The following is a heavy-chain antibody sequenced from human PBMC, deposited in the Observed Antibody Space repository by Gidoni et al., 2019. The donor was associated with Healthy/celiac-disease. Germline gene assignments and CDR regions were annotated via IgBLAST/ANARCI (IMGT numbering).Heavy chain of an antibody. D-gene: IGHD3-10*01. CDR2: IYYSGST. Sequence: QVQLQESGPGLVKPSQTLSLTCTFSGGSISSGGYYWSWIRQHPGKGLEWIGYIYYSGSTYYNPSLKSRVTISVDTSKNQFSLKLSSVTAADTAVYYCARDSAVHTYFDYWGQGTLVTVSS. CDR1: GGSISSGGYY. CDR3: ARDSAVHTYFDY. J-gene: IGHJ4*02. V-gene: IGHV4-31*03.